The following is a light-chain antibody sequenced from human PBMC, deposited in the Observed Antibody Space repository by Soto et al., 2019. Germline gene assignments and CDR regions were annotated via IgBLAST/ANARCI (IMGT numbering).Light chain of an antibody. J-gene: IGKJ1*01. CDR1: QSVSSSY. V-gene: IGKV3-20*01. Sequence: EIVLTQSPGTLSLSPGERATLSCRASQSVSSSYLAWYQQKPGQAPRLLIYGASSRATGIPDRFSGSGSGTDFTLTISRLEPEDFAVYYCQQYGSSLTWTFGQGTHVAIK. CDR3: QQYGSSLTWT. CDR2: GAS.